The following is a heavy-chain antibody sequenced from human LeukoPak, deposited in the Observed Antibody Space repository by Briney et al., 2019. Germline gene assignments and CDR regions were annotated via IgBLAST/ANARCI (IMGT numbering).Heavy chain of an antibody. V-gene: IGHV1-2*02. CDR2: INPDGGA. D-gene: IGHD1-26*01. J-gene: IGHJ6*03. CDR3: ARDPEVGAITPPFYYYYMDV. Sequence: ASVKVSCKASGYIFTGYYINWVRQAPGQGLEWMGWINPDGGADYAQKFQGRVTMTRDTSISTAYMELSRLRSDDTAVYYCARDPEVGAITPPFYYYYMDVWGKGTTVTVSS. CDR1: GYIFTGYY.